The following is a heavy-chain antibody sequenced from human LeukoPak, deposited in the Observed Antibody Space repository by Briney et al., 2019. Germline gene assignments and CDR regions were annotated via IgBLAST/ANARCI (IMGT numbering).Heavy chain of an antibody. D-gene: IGHD2-15*01. V-gene: IGHV1-69*01. Sequence: ASVTVSCKASGGTFSSYAISWVRQAPGQGLEWMGGIIPIFGTANYAQKFQGRVTITADESTSTAYMELSSLRSEDTAVYYCARDKGGGSWDNFDYWGQGTLVTVSS. J-gene: IGHJ4*02. CDR3: ARDKGGGSWDNFDY. CDR1: GGTFSSYA. CDR2: IIPIFGTA.